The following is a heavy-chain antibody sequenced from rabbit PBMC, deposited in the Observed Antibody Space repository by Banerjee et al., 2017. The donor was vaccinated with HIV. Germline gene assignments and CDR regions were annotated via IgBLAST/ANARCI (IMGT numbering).Heavy chain of an antibody. CDR2: IYTGSSGST. CDR1: GFSFSSSYW. V-gene: IGHV1S40*01. Sequence: QSLEESGGDLVKPGASLTLTCTASGFSFSSSYWICWVRQAPGKGLEWIACIYTGSSGSTHYASWAKGRFTISKTSSTAVTLQMTSLTAADTATYFCARGAGGDGYAFNLWGPGTLVTVS. CDR3: ARGAGGDGYAFNL. J-gene: IGHJ4*01. D-gene: IGHD6-1*01.